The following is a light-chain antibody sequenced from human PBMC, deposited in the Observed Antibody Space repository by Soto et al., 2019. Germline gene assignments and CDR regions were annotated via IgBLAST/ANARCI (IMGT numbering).Light chain of an antibody. CDR3: QQFGNSSWT. J-gene: IGKJ1*01. V-gene: IGKV3-20*01. CDR1: QSVPSTY. CDR2: STS. Sequence: EIVMTQSPGTLSVSPGERATLSCRASQSVPSTYFAWYQQKSGQPPRLLISSTSTRATGIPARFSGSGSGRDFTPTTIRLEPPDFAVYFCQQFGNSSWTFGHGTKV.